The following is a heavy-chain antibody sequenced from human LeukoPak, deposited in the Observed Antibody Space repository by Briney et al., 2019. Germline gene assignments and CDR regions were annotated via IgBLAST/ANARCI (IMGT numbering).Heavy chain of an antibody. D-gene: IGHD3-16*01. Sequence: SETLSLTCTVSGDSISSSNFFWGWIRQPPGKGLEWIGSMFYYGSTYYNASLKSRVTISLDTSKKQFSLKLRSVTAADTAVYYCARGGITSLLNWFDPWGQGILVTVSS. CDR3: ARGGITSLLNWFDP. V-gene: IGHV4-39*07. J-gene: IGHJ5*02. CDR1: GDSISSSNFF. CDR2: MFYYGST.